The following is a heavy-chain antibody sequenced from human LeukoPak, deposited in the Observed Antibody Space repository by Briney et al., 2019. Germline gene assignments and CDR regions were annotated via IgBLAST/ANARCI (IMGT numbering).Heavy chain of an antibody. J-gene: IGHJ4*02. D-gene: IGHD5-18*01. V-gene: IGHV3-23*01. CDR1: GFTFKLDG. CDR3: AKAMAGGYNYGPFDN. CDR2: IDGGGGAT. Sequence: GGSLRLSCTASGFTFKLDGTSWVRQAPGQGLDWVSVIDGGGGATYYADPVKGGFTTSRDNSKNILYLQMNSLRAEDTAVYNCAKAMAGGYNYGPFDNWGQGTLVTVSS.